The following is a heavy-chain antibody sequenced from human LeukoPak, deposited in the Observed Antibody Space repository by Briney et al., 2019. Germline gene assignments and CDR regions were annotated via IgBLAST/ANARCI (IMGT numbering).Heavy chain of an antibody. V-gene: IGHV3-7*01. CDR3: ASIAAAGTEEFDY. CDR1: GFTFSSYS. CDR2: IKQDGSEK. D-gene: IGHD6-13*01. J-gene: IGHJ4*02. Sequence: PGGSLRLSCAASGFTFSSYSMNWVRQAPGKGLEWVANIKQDGSEKYYVDSVKGRFTISRDNAKNSLYLQMNSLRAEDTAVYYCASIAAAGTEEFDYWGQGTLVTVSS.